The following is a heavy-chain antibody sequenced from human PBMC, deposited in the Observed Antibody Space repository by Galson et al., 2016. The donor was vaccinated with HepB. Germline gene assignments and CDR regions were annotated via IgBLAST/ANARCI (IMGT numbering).Heavy chain of an antibody. Sequence: SLRLSCAASGFNFADHSMSWFRQTPGTGLEWVGFIRSQTYGGTTEHAASVKGRFTISRDDSNSIAYLQMNSLETEDTGVYYCTRDWGGDVATRFDYWGQGTLVTVSS. V-gene: IGHV3-49*03. D-gene: IGHD2-21*02. CDR1: GFNFADHS. CDR3: TRDWGGDVATRFDY. CDR2: IRSQTYGGTT. J-gene: IGHJ4*02.